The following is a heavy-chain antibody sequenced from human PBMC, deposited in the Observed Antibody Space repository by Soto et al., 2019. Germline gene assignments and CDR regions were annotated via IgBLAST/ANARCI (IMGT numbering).Heavy chain of an antibody. Sequence: PGGSLRLSCAASGFTFSSYGMHWVRQAPGKGLEWVAVISYDGSNKYYADSVKGRFTISRDNSKNTLYLQMNSLRAEDTALYYCAKEEGRYTAYYYYYGMDVWGQGTTVTVSS. V-gene: IGHV3-30*18. J-gene: IGHJ6*02. CDR2: ISYDGSNK. CDR3: AKEEGRYTAYYYYYGMDV. CDR1: GFTFSSYG. D-gene: IGHD3-10*01.